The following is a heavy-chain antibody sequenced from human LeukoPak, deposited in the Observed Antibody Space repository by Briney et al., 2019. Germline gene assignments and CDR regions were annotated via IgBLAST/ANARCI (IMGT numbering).Heavy chain of an antibody. J-gene: IGHJ4*02. Sequence: GGSLRLSCAASGFTVSSNYMSWVRQAPGKGLEWVSVIYSGGSTYYADSVKGRFTISRDNSKNTLYLQMNSLRAEDTAVYYCARDSYTNDFWSGYYDFDYWGQGTLVTVSS. D-gene: IGHD3-3*01. CDR1: GFTVSSNY. V-gene: IGHV3-66*02. CDR3: ARDSYTNDFWSGYYDFDY. CDR2: IYSGGST.